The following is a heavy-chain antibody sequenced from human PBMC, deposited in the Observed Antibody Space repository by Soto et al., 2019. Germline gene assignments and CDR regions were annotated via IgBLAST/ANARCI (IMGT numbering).Heavy chain of an antibody. D-gene: IGHD2-15*01. CDR1: GFTFSSYA. CDR2: ISGSGGST. Sequence: PGGSLRLSCAASGFTFSSYAMSWVRQAPGKGLEWVSAISGSGGSTYYADSVKGRFTISRDNSKNTLYLQMNSLRAEDTAVYYCAKNLEAHCSGGSCYFGSFDYWGQGT. J-gene: IGHJ4*02. V-gene: IGHV3-23*01. CDR3: AKNLEAHCSGGSCYFGSFDY.